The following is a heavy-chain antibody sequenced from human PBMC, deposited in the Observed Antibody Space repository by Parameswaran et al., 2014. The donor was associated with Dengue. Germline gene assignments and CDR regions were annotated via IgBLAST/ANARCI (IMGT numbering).Heavy chain of an antibody. D-gene: IGHD6-13*01. J-gene: IGHJ5*02. CDR3: AKDWSRSSSWKDWFDP. CDR2: IRYDGSNK. V-gene: IGHV3-30*02. Sequence: WIRQPPGKGLEWVAFIRYDGSNKYYADSVKGRFTISRDNSKNTLYLQMNSLRAEDTAVYYCAKDWSRSSSWKDWFDPWGQGTLVTVSS.